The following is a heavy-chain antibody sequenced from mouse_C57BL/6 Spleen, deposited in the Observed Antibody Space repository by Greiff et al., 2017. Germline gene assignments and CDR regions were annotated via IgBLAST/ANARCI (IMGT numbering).Heavy chain of an antibody. CDR2: ISDGGSYT. D-gene: IGHD1-1*01. J-gene: IGHJ2*01. V-gene: IGHV5-4*01. CDR1: GFTFSSYA. CDR3: ARGLRNDYYFDY. Sequence: EVQLVESGGGLVKPGGSLKLSCAASGFTFSSYAMSWVRQTPEKRLEWVATISDGGSYTYYPDNVKGRFTISRDNAKNNLYLQMSHLKSEDTAMYYCARGLRNDYYFDYWGQGTTLTVSS.